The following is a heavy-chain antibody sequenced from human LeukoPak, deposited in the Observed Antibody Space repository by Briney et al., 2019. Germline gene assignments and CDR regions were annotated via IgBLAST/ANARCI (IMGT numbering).Heavy chain of an antibody. CDR1: GYSTSSGYY. J-gene: IGHJ4*02. CDR3: ARHSSPADQLVRSYFDN. V-gene: IGHV4-38-2*01. D-gene: IGHD1-1*01. Sequence: SETLSLTCAVSGYSTSSGYYWGWIRQPPGKRQEWIGSFYHGVRTHYNPSLRSRVTVSVDTSKNQFSLKLTSVTAADTAVYYCARHSSPADQLVRSYFDNWGQGTLVTVSS. CDR2: FYHGVRT.